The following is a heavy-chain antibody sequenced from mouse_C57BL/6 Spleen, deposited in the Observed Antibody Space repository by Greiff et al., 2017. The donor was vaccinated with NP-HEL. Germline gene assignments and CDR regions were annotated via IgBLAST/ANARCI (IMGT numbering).Heavy chain of an antibody. D-gene: IGHD2-10*01. V-gene: IGHV3-6*01. J-gene: IGHJ1*03. CDR1: GYSITSGYY. Sequence: VQLKESGPGLVKPSQSLSLTCSVTGYSITSGYYWNWIRQFPGNKLEWMGYISYDGSNNYNPSLKNRISITRDTSKNQFFLKLNSVTTEDTATYYCARVLRYFDVWGTGTTVTVSS. CDR3: ARVLRYFDV. CDR2: ISYDGSN.